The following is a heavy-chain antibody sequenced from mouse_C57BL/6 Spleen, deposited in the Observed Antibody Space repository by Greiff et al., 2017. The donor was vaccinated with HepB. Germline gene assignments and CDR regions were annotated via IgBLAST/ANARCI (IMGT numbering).Heavy chain of an antibody. CDR3: ARGPDLYDYAMDY. J-gene: IGHJ4*01. D-gene: IGHD1-1*01. Sequence: QVQLQQSGPELVKPGASVKISCKASGYAFSSSWMNWVKQRPGKGLEWIGRIYPGDGDTNYNGKFKGKATLTADKSSSTAYMQLSSLTSEDSAVYFCARGPDLYDYAMDYWGQGTSVTVSS. V-gene: IGHV1-82*01. CDR1: GYAFSSSW. CDR2: IYPGDGDT.